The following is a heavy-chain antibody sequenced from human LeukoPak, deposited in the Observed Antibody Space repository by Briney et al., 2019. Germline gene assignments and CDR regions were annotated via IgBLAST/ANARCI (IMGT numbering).Heavy chain of an antibody. J-gene: IGHJ2*01. CDR2: ISSNGGST. V-gene: IGHV3-64*01. CDR3: ASSPPTGTTWYFDL. Sequence: GGSLRLSCAASGFTFSSYAMHWVRQAPGKGLEYVSAISSNGGSTYYTNSVKGRFTVSRDNSKNTLYLQMGSLRAEDMAVYYCASSPPTGTTWYFDLWGRGTLVTVSS. CDR1: GFTFSSYA. D-gene: IGHD1-7*01.